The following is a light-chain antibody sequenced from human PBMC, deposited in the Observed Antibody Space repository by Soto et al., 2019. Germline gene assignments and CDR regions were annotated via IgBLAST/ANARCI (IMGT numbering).Light chain of an antibody. CDR1: QSVSSRS. J-gene: IGKJ1*01. CDR3: QQYDSSPRT. Sequence: EIVLTQSPGTLSLSPGERATLSCRASQSVSSRSLAWYQQKPGQAPRLLISGASSRAADIPDRFSGSGSGTDFTLTINRLEPEDFAVYYCQQYDSSPRTFGQRTKVDIX. CDR2: GAS. V-gene: IGKV3-20*01.